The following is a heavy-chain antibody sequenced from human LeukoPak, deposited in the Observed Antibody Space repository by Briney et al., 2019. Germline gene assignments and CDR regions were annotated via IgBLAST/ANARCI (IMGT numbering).Heavy chain of an antibody. Sequence: SETLSLTCTVSGGSISSYYWSWIRQPPGRGLEWIGYIYYSGCTNYNPSLKSRVTISVDTSKNQFSLKLSSVTAADTAVYYCARTLRGYSYGLTFFDYWGQGTLVSVSS. D-gene: IGHD5-18*01. V-gene: IGHV4-59*01. CDR2: IYYSGCT. J-gene: IGHJ4*02. CDR3: ARTLRGYSYGLTFFDY. CDR1: GGSISSYY.